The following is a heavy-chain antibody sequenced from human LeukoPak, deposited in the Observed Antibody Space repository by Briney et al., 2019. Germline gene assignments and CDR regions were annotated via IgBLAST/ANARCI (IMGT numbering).Heavy chain of an antibody. J-gene: IGHJ6*02. V-gene: IGHV3-23*01. CDR2: ISGSGGST. Sequence: PGGSLRLSCAASGFTLSSYAMSWVRQAPGKGLEWVSAISGSGGSTYYADSVKGRFTISRDNSKNTLYLQMNSLRAEDTAVYYCAKLDVSYGDYVLAGSYYYYGMDVWGQGTTVTVSS. CDR3: AKLDVSYGDYVLAGSYYYYGMDV. CDR1: GFTLSSYA. D-gene: IGHD4-17*01.